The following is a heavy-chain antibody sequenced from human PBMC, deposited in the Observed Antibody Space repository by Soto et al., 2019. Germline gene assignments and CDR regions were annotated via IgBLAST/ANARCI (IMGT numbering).Heavy chain of an antibody. CDR1: GGSISSYY. J-gene: IGHJ4*02. Sequence: PSETLSLTCTVSGGSISSYYWSWIRQPPGKGLEWIGYIYYSGSTNYNPSLKSRVTISVDTSKNLFSLRLSSVTAADTAVYFCARDYRPTYYYDSGGYYPPTYFDSWGQGALV. CDR3: ARDYRPTYYYDSGGYYPPTYFDS. V-gene: IGHV4-59*12. D-gene: IGHD3-22*01. CDR2: IYYSGST.